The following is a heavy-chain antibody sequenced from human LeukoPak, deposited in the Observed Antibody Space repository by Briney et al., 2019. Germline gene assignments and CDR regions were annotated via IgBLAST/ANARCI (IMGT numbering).Heavy chain of an antibody. CDR2: ISGSGTST. CDR3: AKYDTFRYLDY. J-gene: IGHJ4*02. D-gene: IGHD3-22*01. Sequence: GGSLRLSCAASGFTFSSYAMSWVRQAPGKGLEWVSSISGSGTSTYYADSVKGRFTISRDNSKNTLYLQMNSLRAEDTAVYYCAKYDTFRYLDYWGQGTLVTVSS. V-gene: IGHV3-23*01. CDR1: GFTFSSYA.